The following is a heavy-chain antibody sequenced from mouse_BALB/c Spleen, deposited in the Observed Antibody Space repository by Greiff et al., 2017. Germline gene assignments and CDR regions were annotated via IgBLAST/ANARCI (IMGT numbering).Heavy chain of an antibody. D-gene: IGHD2-4*01. CDR2: IWRGGST. CDR1: GFSLTSYG. CDR3: AKTPDDYDGAWFAY. Sequence: QVQLKESGPSLVQPSQSLSITCTVSGFSLTSYGVHWVRQSPGKGLEWLGVIWRGGSTDYNAAFMSRLSITKDNSKSQVFFKMNSLQADDTAIYYCAKTPDDYDGAWFAYWGQGTLVTVSA. J-gene: IGHJ3*01. V-gene: IGHV2-5-1*01.